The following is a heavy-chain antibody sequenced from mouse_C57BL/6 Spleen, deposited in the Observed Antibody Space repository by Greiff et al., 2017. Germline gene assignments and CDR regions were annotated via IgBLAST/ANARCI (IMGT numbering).Heavy chain of an antibody. CDR2: IYPRDGST. D-gene: IGHD2-2*01. CDR1: GYTFTDHT. J-gene: IGHJ1*03. V-gene: IGHV1-78*01. Sequence: QVQLQQSDAELVKPGASVKISCTVSGYTFTDHTIHWMQQRPEQGLEWIGYIYPRDGSTKYNEKFKGKARMSEDKSSSTAYMQLNRLTAEDTAVYFCARWLPRWYFDVWGTGTTVTVSS. CDR3: ARWLPRWYFDV.